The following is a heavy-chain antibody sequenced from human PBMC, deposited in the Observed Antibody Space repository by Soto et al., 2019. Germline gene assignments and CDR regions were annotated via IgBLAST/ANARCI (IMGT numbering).Heavy chain of an antibody. CDR1: GGTFSSYT. CDR2: IIPILGIA. J-gene: IGHJ6*02. D-gene: IGHD3-10*01. V-gene: IGHV1-69*02. CDR3: ASHATYGSGSYSRYYYYGMDV. Sequence: QVQLVQSGAEVKKPGSSVKVSCKASGGTFSSYTISWVRQAPGQGLEWMGRIIPILGIANYAQKFQGRVTITADKSTSTAYMELSSLRSEDTAVYYCASHATYGSGSYSRYYYYGMDVWGQGTTVTVSS.